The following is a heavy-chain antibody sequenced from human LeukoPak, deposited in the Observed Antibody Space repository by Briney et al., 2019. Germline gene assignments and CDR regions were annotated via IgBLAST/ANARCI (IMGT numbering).Heavy chain of an antibody. D-gene: IGHD3-22*01. J-gene: IGHJ4*02. CDR1: RRTSSIYA. CDR2: IIPIFATA. V-gene: IGHV1-69*13. Sequence: SVKVSCKASRRTSSIYAINWVRQAPGQGLEWMGGIIPIFATANYAQKFQGRVTITADESTSTAYMQLSSLRSEDTAVYYCARGGDSSGYHTSYYFDYWGQGTLVTGSS. CDR3: ARGGDSSGYHTSYYFDY.